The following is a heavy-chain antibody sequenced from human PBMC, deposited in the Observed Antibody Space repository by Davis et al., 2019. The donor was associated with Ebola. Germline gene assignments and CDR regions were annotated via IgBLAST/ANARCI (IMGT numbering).Heavy chain of an antibody. CDR3: ARGGGYGGYGKDV. J-gene: IGHJ6*02. CDR2: ISHSGSA. D-gene: IGHD5-12*01. CDR1: GGSFSGYY. V-gene: IGHV4-34*01. Sequence: PGGSLRLSCAVYGGSFSGYYWSWIRQPPGMGLEWIGEISHSGSANYKPSLKSRVSISMDTSKNQFSLKLNSVTAADTAVYYCARGGGYGGYGKDVWGRGTTVTVSS.